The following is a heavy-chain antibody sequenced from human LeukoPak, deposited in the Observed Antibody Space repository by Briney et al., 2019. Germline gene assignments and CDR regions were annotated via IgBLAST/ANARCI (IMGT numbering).Heavy chain of an antibody. J-gene: IGHJ6*03. V-gene: IGHV4-34*01. CDR1: CGSFSGYY. Sequence: SETLSVTCAVYCGSFSGYYRSWIRQPPGKGLEWIGKTYHSGSTNHNPSLKSRVTISLDTSKNQFSLKLSSVTAADTAVYYCARGRRIVVVLGTTRTHRDYYMDVWGKGTTVTVSS. D-gene: IGHD2-15*01. CDR2: TYHSGST. CDR3: ARGRRIVVVLGTTRTHRDYYMDV.